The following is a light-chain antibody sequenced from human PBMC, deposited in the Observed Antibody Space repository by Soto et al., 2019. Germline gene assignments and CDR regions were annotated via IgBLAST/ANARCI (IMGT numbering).Light chain of an antibody. J-gene: IGLJ1*01. V-gene: IGLV2-14*01. CDR1: SSDVGGYNY. CDR2: DVS. CDR3: SSYTSSSTLGYV. Sequence: QSVLTQPASVSGSPGQSITISCTGTSSDVGGYNYVSWYQQHPGKAPKLMIYDVSNRPSGVSNRFSGSKSGNTASLTISGLQAEDEADYYCSSYTSSSTLGYVFGTGTKDTVL.